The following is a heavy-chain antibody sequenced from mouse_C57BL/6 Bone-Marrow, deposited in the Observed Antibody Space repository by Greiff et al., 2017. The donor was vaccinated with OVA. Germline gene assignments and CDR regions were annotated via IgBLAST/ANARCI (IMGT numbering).Heavy chain of an antibody. CDR3: AIRITTGYFDY. D-gene: IGHD1-1*01. V-gene: IGHV1-26*01. CDR1: GYTFTDYY. Sequence: VQLQQSGPELVKPGASVKISCKASGYTFTDYYMNWVKQSHGKSLEWIGDINPNNGGTSYNQKFKGKATLTVDKSSSTAYMELRSLTSEDSAVYYCAIRITTGYFDYWGQGTTLTVSS. J-gene: IGHJ2*01. CDR2: INPNNGGT.